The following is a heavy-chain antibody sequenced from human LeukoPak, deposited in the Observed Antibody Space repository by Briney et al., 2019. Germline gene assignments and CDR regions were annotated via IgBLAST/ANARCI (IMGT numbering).Heavy chain of an antibody. CDR2: INPSGGST. D-gene: IGHD2-8*01. CDR3: ARDPYPISGALFDY. J-gene: IGHJ4*02. V-gene: IGHV1-46*01. CDR1: X. Sequence: XMHXVRQAPGQGLEWMGIINPSGGSTSYAQKFQGRVTMTRDTSTSTVYMELSSLRSEDTAVYYCARDPYPISGALFDYWGQGTLVTVSS.